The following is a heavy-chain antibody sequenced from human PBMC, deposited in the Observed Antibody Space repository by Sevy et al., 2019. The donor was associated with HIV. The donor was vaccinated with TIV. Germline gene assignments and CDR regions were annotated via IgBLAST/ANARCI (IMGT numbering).Heavy chain of an antibody. V-gene: IGHV3-7*04. CDR1: GFTFSNYW. CDR2: IKQDGSYK. D-gene: IGHD1-7*01. J-gene: IGHJ4*02. CDR3: ARAWNYARDY. Sequence: GGSLRLSCAASGFTFSNYWMNWVRQAPGKGLEWVANIKQDGSYKYYVDSVRGRFTISRDNAKNSLYLQMNSLRAEDTAVYYCARAWNYARDYWGQGTLVTVSS.